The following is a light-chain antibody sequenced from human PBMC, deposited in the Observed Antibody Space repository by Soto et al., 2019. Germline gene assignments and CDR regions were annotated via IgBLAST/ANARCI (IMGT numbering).Light chain of an antibody. CDR3: HQTNSAPLA. V-gene: IGKV1-39*01. J-gene: IGKJ4*01. CDR1: QGISNF. Sequence: DIQLTQSPSSLSASVGDRVTITCRSSQGISNFIDWYQRKPGKAPDLLIYPASSLKSGVPSRFSGSGSGTEFTLTINSLQPEDFATYYCHQTNSAPLAFGEGTKVEIK. CDR2: PAS.